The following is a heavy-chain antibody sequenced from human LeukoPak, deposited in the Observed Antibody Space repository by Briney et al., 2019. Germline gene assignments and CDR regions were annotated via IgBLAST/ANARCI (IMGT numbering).Heavy chain of an antibody. CDR1: GVTFSSYG. Sequence: GGSLRLSCAASGVTFSSYGMHWVRQAPGKGLEWVALISSDGNDKLYGDSVKGRFTISRDDSKSTLYLQMNSLRVEDTALYYCARGWTGDPAPYFFDYWGQGTLVTVSS. J-gene: IGHJ4*02. D-gene: IGHD3/OR15-3a*01. V-gene: IGHV3-30*03. CDR2: ISSDGNDK. CDR3: ARGWTGDPAPYFFDY.